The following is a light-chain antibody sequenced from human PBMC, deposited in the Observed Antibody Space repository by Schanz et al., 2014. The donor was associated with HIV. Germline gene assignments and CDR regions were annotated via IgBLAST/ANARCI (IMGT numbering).Light chain of an antibody. CDR1: SSDVGGYNY. V-gene: IGLV2-14*01. J-gene: IGLJ2*01. CDR3: SSYTSSSTLV. CDR2: DVS. Sequence: QSALTQPASVSGSPGQSITISCTGTSSDVGGYNYLSWYQQHPGKAPKLMIYDVSNRPSGVSNRFSGSKSGNTASLTISGLQAEDEADYYCSSYTSSSTLVLGGGTKLTVL.